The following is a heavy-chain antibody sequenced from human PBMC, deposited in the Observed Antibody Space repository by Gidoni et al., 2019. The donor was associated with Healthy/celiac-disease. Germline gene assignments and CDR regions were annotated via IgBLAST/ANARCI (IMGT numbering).Heavy chain of an antibody. D-gene: IGHD2-21*02. CDR2: IYYSGGP. CDR3: ARHFGDAQDWFDP. CDR1: GGSISSSSYY. V-gene: IGHV4-39*01. J-gene: IGHJ5*02. Sequence: QLQLQESGPGLVKPSETLSLTCTVSGGSISSSSYYWGWIRQPPGKGLEWIGIIYYSGGPYYNPSLKSRVTISVDTSKNQFSLTLSSVTAADTAVYYCARHFGDAQDWFDPWGQGTLVTVSS.